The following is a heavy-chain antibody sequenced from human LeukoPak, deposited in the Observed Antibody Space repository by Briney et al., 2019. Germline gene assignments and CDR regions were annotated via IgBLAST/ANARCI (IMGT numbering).Heavy chain of an antibody. CDR2: ISSSSSYI. J-gene: IGHJ3*02. CDR3: ARAVYGFDAFDI. Sequence: PGGSLRLSCAASGFTFSSYSMNWVRQAPGKGLEWVSSISSSSSYIYYADSVKGRFTISGDNAKNSLYLQMNSLRAEDTAVYYCARAVYGFDAFDIWGQGTMVTVSS. V-gene: IGHV3-21*01. D-gene: IGHD4-17*01. CDR1: GFTFSSYS.